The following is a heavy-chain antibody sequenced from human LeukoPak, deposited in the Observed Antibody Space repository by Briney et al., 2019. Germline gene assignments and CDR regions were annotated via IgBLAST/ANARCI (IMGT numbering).Heavy chain of an antibody. CDR3: AKGLGCSGGSCPRVYYGMDV. CDR1: GFTFASYA. V-gene: IGHV3-23*01. J-gene: IGHJ6*02. Sequence: PGASLRLSCAASGFTFASYAMSWVRQAPGKGLEWVSAISGGGGTTYYADSVKGRFTISRDNSKNTLYLQMSSLRAEDTAVYYCAKGLGCSGGSCPRVYYGMDVWGQGTTVTVSS. D-gene: IGHD2-15*01. CDR2: ISGGGGTT.